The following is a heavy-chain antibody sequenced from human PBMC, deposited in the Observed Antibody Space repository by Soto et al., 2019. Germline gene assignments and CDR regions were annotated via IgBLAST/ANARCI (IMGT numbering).Heavy chain of an antibody. Sequence: VASVKVSCKASGYTFTSYGISWVRQAPGQGLEWMGWISAYNGNTNYAQKLQGRVTMTTDTSTSTAYMELRSLRSDDTAVYYCARDRDAPGTRDFDYWGQGTLVTVSS. CDR3: ARDRDAPGTRDFDY. CDR1: GYTFTSYG. D-gene: IGHD6-13*01. J-gene: IGHJ4*02. V-gene: IGHV1-18*01. CDR2: ISAYNGNT.